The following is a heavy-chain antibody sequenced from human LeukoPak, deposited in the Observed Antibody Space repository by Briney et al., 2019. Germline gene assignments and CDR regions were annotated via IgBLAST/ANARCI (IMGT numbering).Heavy chain of an antibody. CDR2: IIPIFGTA. J-gene: IGHJ4*02. V-gene: IGHV1-69*13. CDR1: GGIFSTYA. CDR3: ASYAADYGDPFDY. Sequence: ASVKVSCKASGGIFSTYAIGWVRQAPGQGLEWMGGIIPIFGTANYAQKFQVRVTITADESTSTAYMELSSLRSEDTAVYYCASYAADYGDPFDYWGQGTLVTVSS. D-gene: IGHD4-17*01.